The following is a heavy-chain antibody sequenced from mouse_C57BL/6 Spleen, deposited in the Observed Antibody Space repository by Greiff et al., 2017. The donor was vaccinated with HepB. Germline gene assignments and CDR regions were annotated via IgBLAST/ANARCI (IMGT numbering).Heavy chain of an antibody. CDR3: ASNYGSSYVAMDY. D-gene: IGHD1-1*01. J-gene: IGHJ4*01. CDR2: IYPRDGST. V-gene: IGHV1-78*01. CDR1: GYTFTDHT. Sequence: QVQLQQSDAELVKPGASVKISCKVSGYTFTDHTIHWMKQRPEQGLEWIGYIYPRDGSTKYNEKFKGKATLTADKSSSTAYMLLNSLTSADSAVYFCASNYGSSYVAMDYWGQGTSVTVSS.